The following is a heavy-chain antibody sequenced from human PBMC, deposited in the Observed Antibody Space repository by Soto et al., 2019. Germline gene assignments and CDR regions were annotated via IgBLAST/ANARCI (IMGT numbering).Heavy chain of an antibody. CDR1: GYTFTSYA. CDR2: INAGNGNT. J-gene: IGHJ4*02. CDR3: ARGVAPYYFDY. Sequence: QVQLVQSGAEEKKPGASVKVSCKATGYTFTSYAMHWVRQAPGQRLEWMGWINAGNGNTKYSQKFQGRVTITRDTSASTAYMELSSLRSEDTAVYYCARGVAPYYFDYWGQGTLVTVSS. D-gene: IGHD2-15*01. V-gene: IGHV1-3*05.